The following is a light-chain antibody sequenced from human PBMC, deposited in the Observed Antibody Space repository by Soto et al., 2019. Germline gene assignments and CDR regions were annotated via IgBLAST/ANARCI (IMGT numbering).Light chain of an antibody. Sequence: EIVLTQSPGTLSLSPGERATLSCRASQSVRSNYLAWYQQKPGQAPRLLIYGTSNRATGIPSRFSGSGSGTDFTLTISSLEPEDFAVYYCQQYDSSPMYTFGQGTKLEIE. CDR2: GTS. CDR3: QQYDSSPMYT. J-gene: IGKJ2*01. V-gene: IGKV3-20*01. CDR1: QSVRSNY.